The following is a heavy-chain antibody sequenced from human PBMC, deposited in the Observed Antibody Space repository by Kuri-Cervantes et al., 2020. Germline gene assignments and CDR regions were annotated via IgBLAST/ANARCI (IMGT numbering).Heavy chain of an antibody. D-gene: IGHD2-15*01. CDR3: AKVRDCSGGSCYGPRYYYGMDV. CDR1: GFTFSTYR. J-gene: IGHJ6*02. CDR2: IKQDESEK. Sequence: GESLKISCAASGFTFSTYRMIWVRQAPGKGPEWVANIKQDESEKYLVDSVKGRFTISRDNSKNTLYLQMNSLRAEDTAVYYCAKVRDCSGGSCYGPRYYYGMDVWGQGTTVTVSS. V-gene: IGHV3-7*03.